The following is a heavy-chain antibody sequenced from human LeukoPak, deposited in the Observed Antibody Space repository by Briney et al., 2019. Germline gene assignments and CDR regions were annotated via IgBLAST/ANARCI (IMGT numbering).Heavy chain of an antibody. CDR2: ISAYNGNT. J-gene: IGHJ4*02. D-gene: IGHD3-3*01. CDR1: GYTFTSYG. CDR3: ARAPLTIFGVVAGFFDY. Sequence: ASVKVSCKASGYTFTSYGISWVRQAPGQGLEWMGWISAYNGNTNYAQKLQGRVTMTTDTSTSTAYMELRSLRSDDTAVYYCARAPLTIFGVVAGFFDYWGQGTLVTVSS. V-gene: IGHV1-18*01.